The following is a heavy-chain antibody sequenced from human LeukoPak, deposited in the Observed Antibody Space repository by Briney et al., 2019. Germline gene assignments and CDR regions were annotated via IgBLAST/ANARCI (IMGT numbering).Heavy chain of an antibody. J-gene: IGHJ4*02. CDR2: IIPIFGTA. CDR1: GGTFSSYA. D-gene: IGHD3-22*01. V-gene: IGHV1-69*13. CDR3: ARSSGYRVFVY. Sequence: SVKVSCKASGGTFSSYAISWVRQAPGQGLDWMGGIIPIFGTANYAQKFQVRVTITADESTSTAYMQLSSLRSEDTAVYYCARSSGYRVFVYWGQGTLVTVSS.